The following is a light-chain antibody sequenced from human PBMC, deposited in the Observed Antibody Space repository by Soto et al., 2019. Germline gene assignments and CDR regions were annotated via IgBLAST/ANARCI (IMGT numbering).Light chain of an antibody. Sequence: DIQMTQSPSSLSASVVDRVTITCRASQGISSYLAWYQHTPGTAPKLLIYHASTLESGVPSRFSGSGSGTEFTLTISSLQPDDFATYYCQQYMSYSFGQGTKVDIK. J-gene: IGKJ1*01. V-gene: IGKV1-5*01. CDR2: HAS. CDR3: QQYMSYS. CDR1: QGISSY.